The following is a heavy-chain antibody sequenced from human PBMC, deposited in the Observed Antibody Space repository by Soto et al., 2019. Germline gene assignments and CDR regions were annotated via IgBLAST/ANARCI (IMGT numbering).Heavy chain of an antibody. CDR1: GGTFSSYA. J-gene: IGHJ6*02. V-gene: IGHV1-69*13. CDR3: AREDYDILTGYYWDYYYGMDV. D-gene: IGHD3-9*01. Sequence: SVKVSCKASGGTFSSYAISWVRQAPGQGLDWMGGIIPIFGTENYAQKFQGRVTITADESTSTAYMELSSLRSEDTAVYYCAREDYDILTGYYWDYYYGMDVWGQGTTVTVSS. CDR2: IIPIFGTE.